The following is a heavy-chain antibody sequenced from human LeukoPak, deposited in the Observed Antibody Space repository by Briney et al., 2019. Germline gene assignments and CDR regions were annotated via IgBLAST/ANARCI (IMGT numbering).Heavy chain of an antibody. D-gene: IGHD2-2*01. CDR3: ARGSTVPATIRRAFDI. CDR1: GYTFTGYY. Sequence: GASATVSFKASGYTFTGYYIHWLRQAPGQGLEWMGWINPNSGGTNYAQKFQGRVTLTRDTSISTAYMELSSLTSDDTAVYYCARGSTVPATIRRAFDIWGQGTMVTVSS. V-gene: IGHV1-2*02. CDR2: INPNSGGT. J-gene: IGHJ3*02.